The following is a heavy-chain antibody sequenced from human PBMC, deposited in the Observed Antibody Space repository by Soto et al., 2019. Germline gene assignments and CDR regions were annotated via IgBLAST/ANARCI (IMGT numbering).Heavy chain of an antibody. CDR2: INHSGST. CDR3: ARHNYDSSGYSHYYYGMDV. D-gene: IGHD3-22*01. J-gene: IGHJ6*02. Sequence: QVQLQQWGAGLLKPSETLSLTCAVYGGSGGSFSGYYWSWIRQPPGKGLEWIGEINHSGSTNYNPALKSRVTIAVDRSKNQFSLSLSSVTAADTAVYYCARHNYDSSGYSHYYYGMDVWGQGTTVTVSS. V-gene: IGHV4-34*01. CDR1: GGSGGSFSGYY.